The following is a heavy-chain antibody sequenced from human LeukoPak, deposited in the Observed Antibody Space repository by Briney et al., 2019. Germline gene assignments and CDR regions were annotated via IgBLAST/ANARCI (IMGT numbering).Heavy chain of an antibody. V-gene: IGHV3-74*01. CDR2: INGDGSST. CDR1: GFTFSSYW. J-gene: IGHJ4*02. D-gene: IGHD3-10*02. Sequence: GGSLRLSCAASGFTFSSYWMHWVRQAPGKGLVWVSRINGDGSSTRYADSVKGRFTISRANAKNTLYLQMNSLRADDTAVYYCTRDMSPAHFWGQGTLVTVSS. CDR3: TRDMSPAHF.